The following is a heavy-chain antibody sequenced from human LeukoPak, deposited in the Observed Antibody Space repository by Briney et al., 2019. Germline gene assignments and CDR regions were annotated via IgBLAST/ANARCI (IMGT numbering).Heavy chain of an antibody. CDR3: ATSKRGITHFDY. V-gene: IGHV3-74*01. D-gene: IGHD3-3*01. CDR2: INSDGSST. Sequence: GGSLRLSCAASGFTFSSYWMHWVRQAPGKGLVWVSRINSDGSSTSYADSAKGRFTISRDNAKNTLYLQMNSLRAEDTAVYYCATSKRGITHFDYWGQGTLVTVSS. J-gene: IGHJ4*02. CDR1: GFTFSSYW.